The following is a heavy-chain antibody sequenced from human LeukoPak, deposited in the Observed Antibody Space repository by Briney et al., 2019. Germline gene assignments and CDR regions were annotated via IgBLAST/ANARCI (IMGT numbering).Heavy chain of an antibody. CDR2: INPNSGGT. V-gene: IGHV1-2*02. D-gene: IGHD3-10*01. J-gene: IGHJ4*02. Sequence: GASVKVSCKASGYTFTGYYMHWVRQAPGQGLEWMGWINPNSGGTNYAQKFQGRVTMTRDTSISTAYMELSRLRSDDTAVYYCARVMVRGSHSRNHSDYWGQGTLVTVSS. CDR1: GYTFTGYY. CDR3: ARVMVRGSHSRNHSDY.